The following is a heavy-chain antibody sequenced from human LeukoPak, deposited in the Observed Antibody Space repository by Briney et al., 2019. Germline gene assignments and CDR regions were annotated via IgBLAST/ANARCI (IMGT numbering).Heavy chain of an antibody. CDR3: ATETGGDGSGVAFDY. CDR2: IYYSGST. D-gene: IGHD2-15*01. CDR1: GGSISSGDYS. V-gene: IGHV4-30-4*01. Sequence: NPSQTLSLTCTVSGGSISSGDYSWSWIRQPPGKGLEWIGYIYYSGSTYYNPSLKSRVTISVDTSKNQFSLKPSSVTAADTAVYYCATETGGDGSGVAFDYWGQGTLVTVSS. J-gene: IGHJ4*02.